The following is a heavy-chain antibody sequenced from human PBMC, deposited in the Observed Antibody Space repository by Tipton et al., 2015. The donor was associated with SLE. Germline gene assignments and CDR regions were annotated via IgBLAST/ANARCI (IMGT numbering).Heavy chain of an antibody. V-gene: IGHV3-43*01. J-gene: IGHJ4*01. D-gene: IGHD6-19*01. CDR3: AKDLVVAGLGCFAH. Sequence: SLRLSCAASGFTFEDFTMHWVRQVPGKGLEWVSLNSWDGGSTSYADSVKGRFTISRDNSKNSLYLLMNSLRTEDTAFYYCAKDLVVAGLGCFAHWGQGTLVTVSS. CDR2: NSWDGGST. CDR1: GFTFEDFT.